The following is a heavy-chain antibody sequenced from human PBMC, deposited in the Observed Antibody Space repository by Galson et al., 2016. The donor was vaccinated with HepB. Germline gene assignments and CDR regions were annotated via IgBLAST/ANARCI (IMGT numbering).Heavy chain of an antibody. D-gene: IGHD3-3*01. CDR1: GFTFSSYS. Sequence: SLRLSCAASGFTFSSYSLNWVRQAPGKGLEWISFISSRSDTKYHADSVKGRFTISRDNAKNSLFLQMNSLRDEGTAVYYCVTDHSRFLQWSPAFDSWDQGTLVTVSS. CDR3: VTDHSRFLQWSPAFDS. V-gene: IGHV3-48*02. CDR2: ISSRSDTK. J-gene: IGHJ4*02.